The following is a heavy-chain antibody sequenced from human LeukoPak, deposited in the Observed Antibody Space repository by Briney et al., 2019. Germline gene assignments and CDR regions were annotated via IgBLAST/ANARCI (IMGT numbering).Heavy chain of an antibody. CDR2: ISSSGSNI. CDR1: GFTFSSYE. D-gene: IGHD1-26*01. CDR3: ARGMRSGSYYNYFDY. J-gene: IGHJ4*02. Sequence: GGSLRLSCAASGFTFSSYEMNWVRQAPGKGLEWVSYISSSGSNIYYADSVKGRFTISRDNAKNSLYLQMNSLRAEDTAVYYCARGMRSGSYYNYFDYWGQGTLVTVSS. V-gene: IGHV3-48*03.